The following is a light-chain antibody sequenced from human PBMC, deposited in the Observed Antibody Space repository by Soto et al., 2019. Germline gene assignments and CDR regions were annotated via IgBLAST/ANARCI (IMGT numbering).Light chain of an antibody. J-gene: IGLJ1*01. CDR1: SSDVGGYNY. Sequence: QSVLTQPASVSGSPGQSITISCTGTSSDVGGYNYVSWYQQHPGKAPKLMIYDVSNRPSGVFNRFSGSKSGNTASLTISGLQAEDEADYYCSSYTSSSTPYYVFGTGTKVTVL. CDR3: SSYTSSSTPYYV. CDR2: DVS. V-gene: IGLV2-14*01.